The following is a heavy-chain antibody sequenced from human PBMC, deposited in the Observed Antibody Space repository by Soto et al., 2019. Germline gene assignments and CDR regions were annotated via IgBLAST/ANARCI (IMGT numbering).Heavy chain of an antibody. CDR3: ARTSLPLGYGMDV. CDR1: GGSISSGGYY. CDR2: IYYSGST. Sequence: PSETLSLTCTVSGGSISSGGYYWSWIRQHPGKGLEWIGYIYYSGSTYYNPSLKSRVTISVDTSKSQFSLKLSSVTAADTAVYYCARTSLPLGYGMDVWGQGTTVTVSS. J-gene: IGHJ6*02. V-gene: IGHV4-31*03.